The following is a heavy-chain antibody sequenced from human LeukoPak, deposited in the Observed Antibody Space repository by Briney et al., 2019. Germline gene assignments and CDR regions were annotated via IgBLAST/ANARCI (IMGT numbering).Heavy chain of an antibody. CDR2: ISNVGSIR. V-gene: IGHV3-48*03. D-gene: IGHD6-19*01. J-gene: IGHJ4*02. Sequence: GGSLRLSCAASGFPFSSYEMNWVRQAPGKGLEWVSYISNVGSIRYYADSVKGRFTISRDNAKNSLYLQMNSLRAEDTAVYYCAREDYSSGWYRPFDYWGQGTLVTVSS. CDR1: GFPFSSYE. CDR3: AREDYSSGWYRPFDY.